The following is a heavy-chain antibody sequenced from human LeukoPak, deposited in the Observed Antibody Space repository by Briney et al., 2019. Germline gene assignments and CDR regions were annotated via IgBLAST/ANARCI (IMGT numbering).Heavy chain of an antibody. CDR3: AKDQDFWSGYRAFDI. CDR1: GFTFSSYA. D-gene: IGHD3-3*01. CDR2: ISGSGGST. J-gene: IGHJ3*02. V-gene: IGHV3-23*01. Sequence: QTGGSLRLSCAASGFTFSSYAMSWVRQAPGKRLEWVSAISGSGGSTYYADSVRGRFTISRDNSKNTLYLQMNSLRAEDTAVYYCAKDQDFWSGYRAFDIWGQGTMVTVSS.